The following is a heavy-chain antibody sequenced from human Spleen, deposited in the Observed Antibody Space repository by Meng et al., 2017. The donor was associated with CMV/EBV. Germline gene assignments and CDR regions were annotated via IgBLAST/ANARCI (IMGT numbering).Heavy chain of an antibody. D-gene: IGHD2-21*01. CDR1: GYTFTGYF. CDR2: LNPNNGAT. V-gene: IGHV1-2*02. Sequence: VSCKSSGYTFTGYFLHWMRQAPRQGLEWIGWLNPNNGATKYAQNFHGRVTMTRDTSISTAYMELNSLTSDDTAVYYCARAWYAGDNYWGQGTLVTVSS. CDR3: ARAWYAGDNY. J-gene: IGHJ4*02.